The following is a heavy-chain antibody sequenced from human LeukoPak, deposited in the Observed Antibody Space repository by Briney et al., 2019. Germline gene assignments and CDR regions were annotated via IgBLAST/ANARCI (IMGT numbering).Heavy chain of an antibody. J-gene: IGHJ6*02. V-gene: IGHV4-4*07. CDR1: GGSISGFH. D-gene: IGHD6-13*01. CDR2: VSTSGST. CDR3: ARDPVRSSSFGLRGMDV. Sequence: SETLSLTCTVSGGSISGFHWSWIRQTAGKGLEWIGRVSTSGSTFYNPSLESRVTMSADTSGIHFSLNLTSVTAADTAVYYCARDPVRSSSFGLRGMDVWGQGTTVTVSS.